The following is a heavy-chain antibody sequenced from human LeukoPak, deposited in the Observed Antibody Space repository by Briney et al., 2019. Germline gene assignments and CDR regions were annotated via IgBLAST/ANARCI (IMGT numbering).Heavy chain of an antibody. Sequence: GGSLRLSCAASGFTFSGFSMSWVRQSPTKGLEWVANIKQDGSERYYVDSAKGRFTISRDNAKNSLSLQMNNLRVEDTAVYYCARAGSHWHYVYWGQGTVVTVSS. J-gene: IGHJ4*02. V-gene: IGHV3-7*01. CDR3: ARAGSHWHYVY. D-gene: IGHD3-10*01. CDR2: IKQDGSER. CDR1: GFTFSGFS.